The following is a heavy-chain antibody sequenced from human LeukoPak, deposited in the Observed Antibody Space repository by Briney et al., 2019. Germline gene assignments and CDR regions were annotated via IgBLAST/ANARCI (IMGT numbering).Heavy chain of an antibody. CDR1: GYTFIGYD. V-gene: IGHV1-8*01. D-gene: IGHD6-13*01. CDR2: MKSNSGDT. J-gene: IGHJ4*02. CDR3: ARGEYSSSWYAFDY. Sequence: ASVKVCCKTSGYTFIGYDINWVRHGPGQGLEWMGWMKSNSGDTHFAQKFQGRLTMTRNTSISTAFMELSSLRAEDTAVYYCARGEYSSSWYAFDYWGQGSLVTVSS.